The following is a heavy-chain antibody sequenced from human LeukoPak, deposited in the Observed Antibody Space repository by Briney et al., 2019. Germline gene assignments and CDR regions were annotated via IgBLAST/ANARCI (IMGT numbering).Heavy chain of an antibody. CDR3: TASHYYGSGSPIFDY. CDR2: VKSKTDGGAT. D-gene: IGHD3-10*01. CDR1: GFSFSNGW. V-gene: IGHV3-15*01. Sequence: GGSLRLSCVASGFSFSNGWMNWVRQAPGKGLEWVGRVKSKTDGGATDYAAPVKGRFTISRDDSKNTLYLEMNSLKTEDTAIYYCTASHYYGSGSPIFDYWGQGTLVTVSS. J-gene: IGHJ4*02.